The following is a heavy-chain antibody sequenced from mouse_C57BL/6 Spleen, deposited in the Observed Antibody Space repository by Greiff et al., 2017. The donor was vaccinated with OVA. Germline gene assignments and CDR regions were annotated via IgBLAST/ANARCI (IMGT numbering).Heavy chain of an antibody. CDR3: ARNYDYDQAGFAY. J-gene: IGHJ3*01. Sequence: EVKLVESGGGLVKPGGSLKLSCAASGFTFSDYGMHWVRQAPEKGLEWVAYISSGSSTIYYADTVKGRFTIARDNAKNTLFLQMTSLRSEDTAMYYCARNYDYDQAGFAYWGQGTLVTVSA. CDR1: GFTFSDYG. V-gene: IGHV5-17*01. D-gene: IGHD2-4*01. CDR2: ISSGSSTI.